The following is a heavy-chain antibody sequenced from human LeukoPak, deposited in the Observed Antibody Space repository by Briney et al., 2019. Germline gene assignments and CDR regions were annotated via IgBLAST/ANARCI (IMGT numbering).Heavy chain of an antibody. J-gene: IGHJ3*02. CDR1: GGSISSGGYY. V-gene: IGHV4-31*03. CDR3: ATSDYYDSGGYYLPRAFDI. D-gene: IGHD3-22*01. Sequence: SQTLSLTCTVSGGSISSGGYYWSWIRQHPGKGLEWIGYIYYSGSTYYNPSLKSRVTISVDTSKNQFSLKLSSVTAADTAVYYCATSDYYDSGGYYLPRAFDIWGQGTMVTVSS. CDR2: IYYSGST.